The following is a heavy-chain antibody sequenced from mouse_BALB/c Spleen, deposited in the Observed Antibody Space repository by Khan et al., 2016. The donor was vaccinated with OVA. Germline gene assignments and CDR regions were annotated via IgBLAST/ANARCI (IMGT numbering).Heavy chain of an antibody. CDR3: VQGGNFFGGYFDV. V-gene: IGHV2-3*01. D-gene: IGHD1-1*02. Sequence: QVQLKESGPGLVAPSQSLSITCTVSGFSFTNYGVSWVRQPPGKGLQWLGVIWGDGSANYHSGLISRLNISKDNSKSQVFLKLNSLQTADTATYCCVQGGNFFGGYFDVWGAGTTVTVSS. CDR1: GFSFTNYG. J-gene: IGHJ1*01. CDR2: IWGDGSA.